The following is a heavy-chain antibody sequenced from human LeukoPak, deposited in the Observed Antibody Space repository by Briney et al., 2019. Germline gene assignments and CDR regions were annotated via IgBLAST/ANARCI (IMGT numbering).Heavy chain of an antibody. CDR2: ISGSGGST. D-gene: IGHD2-2*01. CDR1: GFTFSRHA. J-gene: IGHJ4*02. V-gene: IGHV3-23*01. CDR3: AKSPRYCSSTSCPLDY. Sequence: PGASLRLSCAASGFTFSRHAMTWVRQAPGKGLEWVSAISGSGGSTYYADSVKGRFTISRGNSKNTLYLQIISLRAEGTAVYYCAKSPRYCSSTSCPLDYWGLGTLATVSS.